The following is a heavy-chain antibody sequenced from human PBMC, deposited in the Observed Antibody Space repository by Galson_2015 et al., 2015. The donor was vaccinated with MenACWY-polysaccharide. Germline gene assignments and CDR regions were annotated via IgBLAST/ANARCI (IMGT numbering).Heavy chain of an antibody. V-gene: IGHV3-30-3*02. J-gene: IGHJ6*02. CDR1: GFTFSSYA. CDR2: ISYDGSNK. CDR3: AKRAPMVTSLFYGMDV. Sequence: SLRLSCAASGFTFSSYAIHWVRQAPGKGLEWVAIISYDGSNKYYADSVKGQFTISRDNSKNTMYLQMNSLKSDDTAVYYCAKRAPMVTSLFYGMDVWGQGTTVTVSS. D-gene: IGHD4/OR15-4a*01.